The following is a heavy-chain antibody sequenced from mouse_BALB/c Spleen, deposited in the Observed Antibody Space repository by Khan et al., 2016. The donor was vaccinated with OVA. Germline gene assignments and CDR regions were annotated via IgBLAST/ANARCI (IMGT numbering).Heavy chain of an antibody. CDR3: ARSYDDDGAWFVY. J-gene: IGHJ3*01. V-gene: IGHV1-81*01. CDR2: IYPGSATT. D-gene: IGHD2-4*01. Sequence: QVQLQQPGPELVKPGASVKMSCKASGYKFTDYVISWVKQRIGQGLEWIGDIYPGSATTHYNERFEGKATLTADKSSNTAYMQFRSLTSEDSAVYFCARSYDDDGAWFVYWGQGTLVTVSA. CDR1: GYKFTDYV.